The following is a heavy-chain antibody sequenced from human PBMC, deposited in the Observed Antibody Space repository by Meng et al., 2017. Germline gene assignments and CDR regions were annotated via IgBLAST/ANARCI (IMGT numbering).Heavy chain of an antibody. D-gene: IGHD3-16*01. J-gene: IGHJ4*02. CDR1: GYTFTSYY. Sequence: ASVKVSCKASGYTFTSYYMHWVRQAPGQGREWMGIINPSGGSTSHAQKFQGRVTMTRDTSTSTVYMELSSLRSEDTAVYYCARGVDYDYVWGSPGDYWGQGTLVTVSS. CDR2: INPSGGST. V-gene: IGHV1-46*01. CDR3: ARGVDYDYVWGSPGDY.